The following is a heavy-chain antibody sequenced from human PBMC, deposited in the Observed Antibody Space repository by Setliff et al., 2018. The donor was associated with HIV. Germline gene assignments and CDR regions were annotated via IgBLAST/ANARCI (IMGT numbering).Heavy chain of an antibody. Sequence: GGSLRLSCEISGFSVGDNYMTWVRQTPKMGLEWVSLIYAAGATYYADSVEGRFTISRDNAKNSLYLQLNSLRVEDTAVYYCMRWGLPYAIDYWGQGMLVTVSS. D-gene: IGHD2-21*02. V-gene: IGHV3-66*01. CDR1: GFSVGDNY. J-gene: IGHJ4*02. CDR3: MRWGLPYAIDY. CDR2: IYAAGAT.